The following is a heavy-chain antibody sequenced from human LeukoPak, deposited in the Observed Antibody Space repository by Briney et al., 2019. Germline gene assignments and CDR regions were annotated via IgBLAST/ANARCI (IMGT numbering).Heavy chain of an antibody. CDR2: ISSSSSYI. CDR1: GFTFSSYS. J-gene: IGHJ4*02. Sequence: GGSLRLSCAASGFTFSSYSMNWVRQAPGKGLEWVSSISSSSSYIYYADSVKGRFTISRDEAKNSLYLQMNSLRAEGTAIYYCAREGMVATFDYWGQGTLVTVSS. V-gene: IGHV3-21*01. CDR3: AREGMVATFDY. D-gene: IGHD5-12*01.